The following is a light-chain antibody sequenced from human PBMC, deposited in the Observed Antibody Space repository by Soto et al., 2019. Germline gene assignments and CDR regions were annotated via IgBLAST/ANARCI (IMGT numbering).Light chain of an antibody. CDR1: QIVSSSY. J-gene: IGKJ2*01. CDR2: GAS. CDR3: QQYGSLPYT. Sequence: ENVLTQSPGTLSLSPGERATLSCRASQIVSSSYLVWYQQKPGQAPRLLIYGASSRSTGIPDRFSGSGSGTDFTLSISRLEGEDFAVYYCQQYGSLPYTFGQGTKVEIK. V-gene: IGKV3-20*01.